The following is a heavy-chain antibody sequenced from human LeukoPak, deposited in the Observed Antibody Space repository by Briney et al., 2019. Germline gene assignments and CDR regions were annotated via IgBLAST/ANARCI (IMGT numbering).Heavy chain of an antibody. D-gene: IGHD2-15*01. V-gene: IGHV1-2*02. CDR2: INPKNGGT. CDR1: GYTFTGYY. CDR3: ARSRLMVGLVVVAATRYFDY. Sequence: GASVKVSCKASGYTFTGYYIHWVRQAPGQGLEWMGWINPKNGGTNYAQKFQGRVTMTRDTSISTAYMELSRLRSDDTAVYYWARSRLMVGLVVVAATRYFDYWGQGTLVTVSS. J-gene: IGHJ4*02.